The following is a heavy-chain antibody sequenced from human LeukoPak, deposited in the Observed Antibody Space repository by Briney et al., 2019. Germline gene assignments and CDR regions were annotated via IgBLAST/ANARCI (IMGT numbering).Heavy chain of an antibody. Sequence: GGPLRLSCAASGFTFSSYTMNWVRQAPGKGLEWVSSISRSNSFIYYADSVKGRFTISRDDARNSLYLQMNSLRAEDTAVYYCASHYGSGSSPFDRWGQGTLVTVST. D-gene: IGHD3-10*01. CDR1: GFTFSSYT. V-gene: IGHV3-21*01. J-gene: IGHJ4*02. CDR2: ISRSNSFI. CDR3: ASHYGSGSSPFDR.